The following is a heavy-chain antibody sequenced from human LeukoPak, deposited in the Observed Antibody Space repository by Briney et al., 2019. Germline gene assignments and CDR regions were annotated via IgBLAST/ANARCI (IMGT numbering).Heavy chain of an antibody. CDR3: VRELVVGPAEYFQS. Sequence: GSLRLSCAASGFTFSIYWMAWIRHAPGRGLEWMANINEDGNEKYYLDSVRGRFIISRDNARNSLFLQMNSLRGEDTGVYYCVRELVVGPAEYFQSWGQGTLVAVSS. CDR2: INEDGNEK. CDR1: GFTFSIYW. D-gene: IGHD1-26*01. V-gene: IGHV3-7*01. J-gene: IGHJ1*01.